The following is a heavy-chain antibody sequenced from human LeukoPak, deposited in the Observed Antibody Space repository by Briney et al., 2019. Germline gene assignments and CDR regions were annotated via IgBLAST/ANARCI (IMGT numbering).Heavy chain of an antibody. CDR1: GGSISSYY. D-gene: IGHD3-10*01. V-gene: IGHV4-59*01. CDR2: IYYSGST. J-gene: IGHJ3*02. CDR3: ARARGVLDAFDI. Sequence: SETLSLTCTVSGGSISSYYWSWIRQPPGKGLEWIGYIYYSGSTNYNPSLKSRVTISVDTSKTQFSLKLSCVTAAATAVYYCARARGVLDAFDIWGQGTMVTVSS.